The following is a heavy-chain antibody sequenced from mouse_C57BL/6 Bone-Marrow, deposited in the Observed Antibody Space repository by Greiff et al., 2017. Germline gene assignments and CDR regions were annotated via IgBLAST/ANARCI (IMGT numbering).Heavy chain of an antibody. J-gene: IGHJ4*01. CDR3: TQGAIDY. Sequence: VQLVESGAELVRPGASVTLSCKASGYTFTDYSMHWVNQTPVHGLEWIGAIDPETGGTASNQKVKGKAILTAAKSSSTAYMELRSLTSEDSAVYYCTQGAIDYGGQGPAVTVSA. CDR2: IDPETGGT. V-gene: IGHV1-15*01. CDR1: GYTFTDYS.